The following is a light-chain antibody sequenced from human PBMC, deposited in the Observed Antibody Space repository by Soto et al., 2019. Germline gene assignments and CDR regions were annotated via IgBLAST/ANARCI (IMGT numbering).Light chain of an antibody. V-gene: IGLV2-23*01. CDR3: CSYARSSTFYV. CDR1: SSDVGSYNL. Sequence: QSALTQPASVSGSPGQSITISCAGPSSDVGSYNLVSWYQQHPGKAPQLMIYEYSKRPSGVSNRFSGSKSGSSASLTISGLQADDEADYYCCSYARSSTFYVFGTGTKLTVL. J-gene: IGLJ1*01. CDR2: EYS.